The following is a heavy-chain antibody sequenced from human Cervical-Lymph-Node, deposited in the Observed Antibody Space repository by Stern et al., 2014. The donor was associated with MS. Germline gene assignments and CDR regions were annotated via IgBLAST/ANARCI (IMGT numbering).Heavy chain of an antibody. V-gene: IGHV1-58*01. CDR3: AARTTVNDY. CDR2: IVVGSGNT. CDR1: GFTFTSSD. D-gene: IGHD4-17*01. Sequence: HLVESGPEVKKPGPSVKVSCKASGFTFTSSDVHWVRQARGQRLEWIGWIVVGSGNTNYAQKFQERVTITRDMSTSTAYMELSSLRSEDTAVYYCAARTTVNDYWGQGTLVTVSS. J-gene: IGHJ4*02.